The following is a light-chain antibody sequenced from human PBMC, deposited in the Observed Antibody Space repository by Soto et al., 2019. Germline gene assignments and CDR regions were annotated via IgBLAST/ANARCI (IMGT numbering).Light chain of an antibody. CDR3: AAWDDSLNGPSYV. J-gene: IGLJ1*01. Sequence: QSVLTQPPSASGTPGQRVTISCSGSSSNIGSNTVNWYQQLPGTAPKLLISSNNQRPSGVPDRSSGSKYGTSASLAISGLQSEYEPDYYCAAWDDSLNGPSYVFVTGTKVTVL. CDR1: SSNIGSNT. V-gene: IGLV1-44*01. CDR2: SNN.